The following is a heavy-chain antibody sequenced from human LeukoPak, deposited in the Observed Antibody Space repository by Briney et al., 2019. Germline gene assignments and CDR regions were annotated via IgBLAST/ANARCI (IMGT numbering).Heavy chain of an antibody. D-gene: IGHD1-1*01. J-gene: IGHJ4*02. CDR1: GGSISSSSYY. V-gene: IGHV4-39*01. CDR3: ARRFLNSPGYYFDY. CDR2: IYYSGST. Sequence: SETLSLTCTVSGGSISSSSYYWGWIRQPPGKGLEWIGSIYYSGSTYYNPSLKSRVTISVDTSKNQFSLKLSSVTAADTAVYYCARRFLNSPGYYFDYWGQGTLVTVSS.